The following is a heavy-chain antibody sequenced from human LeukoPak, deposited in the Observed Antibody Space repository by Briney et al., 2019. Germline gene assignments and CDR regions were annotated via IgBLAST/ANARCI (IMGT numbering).Heavy chain of an antibody. V-gene: IGHV3-23*01. Sequence: PGGSLRLSCAASGFTFSSYGMSWVRQAPEKGLEWVSGISGSGGSTYYADSVKGRFTISRDNAKNSLYLQMNSLRAEDTALYYCARGRFGGVIVRNYYFDYWGQGTLVTVSS. J-gene: IGHJ4*02. CDR2: ISGSGGST. D-gene: IGHD3-16*02. CDR3: ARGRFGGVIVRNYYFDY. CDR1: GFTFSSYG.